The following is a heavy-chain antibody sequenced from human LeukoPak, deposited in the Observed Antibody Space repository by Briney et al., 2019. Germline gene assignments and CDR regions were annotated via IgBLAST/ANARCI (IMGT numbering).Heavy chain of an antibody. J-gene: IGHJ4*02. CDR3: ARDYYDSSGYLDY. CDR1: GFTFSSYA. CDR2: ISYDGSNK. V-gene: IGHV3-30-3*01. Sequence: GGSLRLSCAASGFTFSSYAMHWVRQAPGKGLEWVAVISYDGSNKYYADSVKGRFTISRDNSKNTLYLQMNSLRAEDTAVYYCARDYYDSSGYLDYWGQGALVTVSS. D-gene: IGHD3-22*01.